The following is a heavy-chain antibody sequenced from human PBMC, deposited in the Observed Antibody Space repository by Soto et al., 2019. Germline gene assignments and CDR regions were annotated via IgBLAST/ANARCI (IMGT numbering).Heavy chain of an antibody. CDR3: VRGDGDRYDGNGYLGRH. Sequence: EVQLVESGGGLVQPGGSLRLSCAASGFTFSSYWMHWVRQAPGKGLVWVSRMNIDGSRISYADSVKGRCTISRDNAKNTLYMEMNGLKAEDTAVYYCVRGDGDRYDGNGYLGRHWGQGSLVTVSS. D-gene: IGHD3-22*01. CDR2: MNIDGSRI. V-gene: IGHV3-74*01. J-gene: IGHJ4*02. CDR1: GFTFSSYW.